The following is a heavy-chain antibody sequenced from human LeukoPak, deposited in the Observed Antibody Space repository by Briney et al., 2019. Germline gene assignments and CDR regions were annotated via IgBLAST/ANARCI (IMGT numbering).Heavy chain of an antibody. CDR2: VNPSGGST. Sequence: ASVKVSCKASGYTFTSYYMHWVRQAPGQGLEWMGIVNPSGGSTSYAQKFQGRVTMTRDTSTSTVYMELSSLRSEDTAVHYCARDPQWLVFDYWGQGTLVTVSS. V-gene: IGHV1-46*01. CDR1: GYTFTSYY. D-gene: IGHD6-19*01. CDR3: ARDPQWLVFDY. J-gene: IGHJ4*02.